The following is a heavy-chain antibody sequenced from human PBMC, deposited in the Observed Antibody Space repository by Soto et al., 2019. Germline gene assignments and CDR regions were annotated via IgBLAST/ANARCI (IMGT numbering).Heavy chain of an antibody. D-gene: IGHD3-3*01. CDR3: ARGGGVGVAGSAAFDM. CDR2: ITPATGAA. J-gene: IGHJ3*02. V-gene: IGHV1-2*02. CDR1: GYPVTAYY. Sequence: QLHLVQSGAVVKKPGASVTVSCSASGYPVTAYYMHWVRQAPGRGLEWMGGITPATGAAKYTQTSQGRVPMTRVTSTSTVFMELSGLTSEDTAVFYCARGGGVGVAGSAAFDMWGQGTLVTVSS.